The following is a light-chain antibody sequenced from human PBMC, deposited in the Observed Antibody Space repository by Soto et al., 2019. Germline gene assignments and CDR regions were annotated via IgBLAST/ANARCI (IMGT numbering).Light chain of an antibody. V-gene: IGKV3-15*01. J-gene: IGKJ2*01. CDR2: GAS. CDR1: QSVSSN. CDR3: QQYNNWTPMYT. Sequence: EIVMTQSPATLSVSPGERSTLSCRASQSVSSNLAWYQQKAGQAPMLLINGASTRATGIPARFSVSGSGTEFNLTISSLQSEDVAVYYCQQYNNWTPMYTFGQGTKLEIK.